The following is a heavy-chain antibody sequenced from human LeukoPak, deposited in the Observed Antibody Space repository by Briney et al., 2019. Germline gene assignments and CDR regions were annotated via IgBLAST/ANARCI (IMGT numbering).Heavy chain of an antibody. CDR2: ISISGGST. D-gene: IGHD3-22*01. Sequence: GGSLRLSCVASGFTFSTYAMSWVRQAPGKGLEWVSGISISGGSTYYADSVKGRFTISRDNSKNTLYLQMNSLRAEDTAVYYCAGYVSSGRRDAFDIWGQGTMVTVSS. CDR3: AGYVSSGRRDAFDI. J-gene: IGHJ3*02. CDR1: GFTFSTYA. V-gene: IGHV3-23*01.